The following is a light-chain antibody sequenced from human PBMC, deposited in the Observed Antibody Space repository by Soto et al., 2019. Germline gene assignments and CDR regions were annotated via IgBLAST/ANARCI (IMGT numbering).Light chain of an antibody. J-gene: IGKJ1*01. CDR2: GAS. V-gene: IGKV3-20*01. Sequence: EVMLTQSPGTLSLSPGERATLSCRASQSVSSNYLAWYQQKSGQAPRLLIYGASNRATGIPDGFSGSGSGTDFTLTLRRLEPEDFAVDYCQQYDTSPRTFGQGTKVEFK. CDR1: QSVSSNY. CDR3: QQYDTSPRT.